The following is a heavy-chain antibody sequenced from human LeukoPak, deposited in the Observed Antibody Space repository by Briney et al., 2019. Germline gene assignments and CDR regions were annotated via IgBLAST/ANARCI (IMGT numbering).Heavy chain of an antibody. CDR2: IYYTGST. D-gene: IGHD3-22*01. J-gene: IGHJ4*02. CDR1: GGSISTYY. V-gene: IGHV4-59*08. Sequence: PSETLSLTCSVSGGSISTYYWSWIRQPPGKGLEWIGYIYYTGSTNHNPSLKSRVTISVDTSKNQFSLNLSSVTAADTAVYYCARGGYYLPFDYWGQGTLVTVSS. CDR3: ARGGYYLPFDY.